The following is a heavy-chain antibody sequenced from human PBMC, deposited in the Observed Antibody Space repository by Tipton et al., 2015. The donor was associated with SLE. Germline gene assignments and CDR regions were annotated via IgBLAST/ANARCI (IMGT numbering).Heavy chain of an antibody. V-gene: IGHV4-4*07. J-gene: IGHJ3*02. CDR3: ARASSSWPDAFDI. CDR2: IYTSGST. CDR1: GGSISSYY. Sequence: TLSLTCTVSGGSISSYYWSWIRQPAGKGLEWIGRIYTSGSTNYNPSLKSRFTISRDNAKNSLYLQMNSLRAEDTAVYYCARASSSWPDAFDIWGQGAMVTVSS. D-gene: IGHD6-13*01.